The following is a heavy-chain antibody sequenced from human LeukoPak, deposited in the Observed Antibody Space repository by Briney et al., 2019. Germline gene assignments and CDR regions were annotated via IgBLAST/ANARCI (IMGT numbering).Heavy chain of an antibody. CDR3: AKDRGSFRWGSSAFDY. J-gene: IGHJ4*02. CDR2: ISWNSDSI. D-gene: IGHD3-16*01. Sequence: GGSLRLSCAASGFTFSSYSMNWVRQAPGKGLEWVSSISWNSDSIGYVDSVKGRFIISRDNAKNSLYLQMNSLRAEDTALYYCAKDRGSFRWGSSAFDYWGQGTLVTVSS. V-gene: IGHV3-9*01. CDR1: GFTFSSYS.